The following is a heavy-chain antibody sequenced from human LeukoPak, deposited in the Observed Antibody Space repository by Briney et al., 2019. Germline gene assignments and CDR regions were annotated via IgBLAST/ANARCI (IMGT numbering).Heavy chain of an antibody. V-gene: IGHV3-13*04. Sequence: PGGSLRLSCAASGFTFSSYDMHWVRQATGKGLEWVPAIGTAGDTYYPGSVKGRFTISRENAKNSLYLQMNSLRAGDTAVYYCARAVAGSNSFDYWGQGTLVTVSS. CDR3: ARAVAGSNSFDY. CDR1: GFTFSSYD. CDR2: IGTAGDT. D-gene: IGHD6-19*01. J-gene: IGHJ4*02.